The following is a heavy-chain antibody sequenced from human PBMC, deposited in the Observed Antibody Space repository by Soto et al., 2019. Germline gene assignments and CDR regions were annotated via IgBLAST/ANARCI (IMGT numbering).Heavy chain of an antibody. Sequence: QVQLVESGGGVVQPGRSLRLSCAASGFNFNIYAMHWVRQAPGKGLEWVAIVWHDGNTRYYAESVKGRFLISRDNSKNTLYLQMTSLRAEDTAVYYCAKEVAPRTGCFDPWGQGTLVTVSS. CDR1: GFNFNIYA. V-gene: IGHV3-33*06. D-gene: IGHD3-9*01. CDR2: VWHDGNTR. J-gene: IGHJ5*02. CDR3: AKEVAPRTGCFDP.